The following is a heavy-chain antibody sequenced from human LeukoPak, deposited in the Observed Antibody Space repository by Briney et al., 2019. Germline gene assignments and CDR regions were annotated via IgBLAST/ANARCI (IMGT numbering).Heavy chain of an antibody. CDR3: VIVATIGDY. J-gene: IGHJ4*02. V-gene: IGHV1-2*02. D-gene: IGHD5-12*01. CDR1: GYIFTGYY. CDR2: INPNSGGT. Sequence: ASVKVSCKASGYIFTGYYMHWVRQAPGQGIEWMGWINPNSGGTNYAQKFQGRVTMTRDTSISTAYMELNTLRSDDTAVYYCVIVATIGDYWGQGTLVTVSS.